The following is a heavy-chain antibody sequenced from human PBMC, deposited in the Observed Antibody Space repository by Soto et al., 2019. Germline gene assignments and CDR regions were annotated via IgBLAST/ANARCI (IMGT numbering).Heavy chain of an antibody. CDR2: ISAYNGNT. V-gene: IGHV1-18*01. D-gene: IGHD2-15*01. CDR3: VRDCGDIVAWGFDP. CDR1: GYTFTSYG. J-gene: IGHJ5*02. Sequence: QVQLVQSGAEVKKPGASVKVSCKASGYTFTSYGISWVRQAPGQGLEWMGWISAYNGNTNYAQKLQGRVTMTADTSTSAAYTELRSLSSDDTAVYYCVRDCGDIVAWGFDPWGQRALVTVT.